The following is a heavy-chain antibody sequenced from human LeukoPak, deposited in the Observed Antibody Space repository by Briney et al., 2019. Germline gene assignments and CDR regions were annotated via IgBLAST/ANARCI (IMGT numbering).Heavy chain of an antibody. CDR3: AKDPSGWYDYFDY. CDR1: GFTFSNYG. CDR2: ISGSGRST. V-gene: IGHV3-23*01. Sequence: PGGTLRLSCAAYGFTFSNYGMSWVRQAPGKGLEWVSGISGSGRSTYYADSVKGRFTISRDNSKNTLYLQMNSLRAEDTAVYYCAKDPSGWYDYFDYWGQGTLVTVSS. J-gene: IGHJ4*02. D-gene: IGHD6-19*01.